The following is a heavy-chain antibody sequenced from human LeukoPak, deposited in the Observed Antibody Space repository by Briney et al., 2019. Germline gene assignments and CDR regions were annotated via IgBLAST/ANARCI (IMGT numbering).Heavy chain of an antibody. V-gene: IGHV1-18*01. CDR1: GYTFTSYG. CDR3: ARVGLLWFGELFLSFDP. Sequence: GASVKVSCKASGYTFTSYGISWVRQAPGQGLEWMGWISAYNGNTNYAQKLQGRVTMTTDTSTSTAYMELRSLRSDDTAVYYCARVGLLWFGELFLSFDPWGQGTLVTVSS. CDR2: ISAYNGNT. D-gene: IGHD3-10*01. J-gene: IGHJ5*02.